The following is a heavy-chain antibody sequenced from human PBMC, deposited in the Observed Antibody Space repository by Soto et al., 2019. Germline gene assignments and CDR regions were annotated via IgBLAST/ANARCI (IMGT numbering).Heavy chain of an antibody. D-gene: IGHD6-19*01. V-gene: IGHV3-30-3*01. CDR1: GFTFSSYA. CDR2: ISYDGGNK. CDR3: ARDLSSGWYGGDYYYGMDV. J-gene: IGHJ6*02. Sequence: WGSLRLSCAASGFTFSSYAIHLFRHSPVKWREWVAVISYDGGNKYYADSVKGRFTISRDNSKNTLYLQMNSLRAEDTAVYYRARDLSSGWYGGDYYYGMDVWGQGTTVTVSS.